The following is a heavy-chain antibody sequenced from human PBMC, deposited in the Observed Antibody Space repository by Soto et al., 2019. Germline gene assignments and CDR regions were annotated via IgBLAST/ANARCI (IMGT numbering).Heavy chain of an antibody. D-gene: IGHD4-17*01. J-gene: IGHJ4*02. CDR1: GFTFSSYA. CDR3: AKGRHDYGDYYFDY. V-gene: IGHV3-23*01. CDR2: ISGSGGST. Sequence: EVQLLESGGGLVQPGGSLRLSCAASGFTFSSYAMSWVRQAPGKGLEWVSAISGSGGSTYYADSVKSRFTISRDNSKNKRYLQMNSLRAEDTAVYYCAKGRHDYGDYYFDYWGQGTLVTVSS.